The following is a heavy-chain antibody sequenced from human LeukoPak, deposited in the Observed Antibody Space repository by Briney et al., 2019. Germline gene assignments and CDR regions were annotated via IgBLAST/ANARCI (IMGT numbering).Heavy chain of an antibody. D-gene: IGHD1-26*01. J-gene: IGHJ3*02. Sequence: PSETLSLTCTVSGGSISSYYWSWIRQPAGKGLEWIGRIYTSGSTNYNPSLKSRVTMSVDTSKNQFSLKLSSVTAADTAVYYCARVIRSGSYWNAFDIWGQGTMVTVSS. CDR1: GGSISSYY. CDR2: IYTSGST. CDR3: ARVIRSGSYWNAFDI. V-gene: IGHV4-4*07.